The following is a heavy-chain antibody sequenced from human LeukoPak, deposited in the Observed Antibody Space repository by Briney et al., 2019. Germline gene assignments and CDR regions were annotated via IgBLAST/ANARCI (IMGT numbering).Heavy chain of an antibody. CDR2: INPNSGGT. J-gene: IGHJ3*02. D-gene: IGHD5-12*01. CDR3: ARDRGGYDEMPPNAFDI. V-gene: IGHV1-2*02. CDR1: GYTFTGYY. Sequence: GASVKVSCKASGYTFTGYYMHWVRQAPGQGLEWMGWINPNSGGTNYAQKFQGRVTMTRDTSISTAYMELSRLRSDDTAVYYCARDRGGYDEMPPNAFDIWGQGTMVTVSS.